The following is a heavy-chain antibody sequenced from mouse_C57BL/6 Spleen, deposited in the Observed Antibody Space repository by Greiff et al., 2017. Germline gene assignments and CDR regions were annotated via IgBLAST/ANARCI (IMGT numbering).Heavy chain of an antibody. CDR2: IDPETGGT. D-gene: IGHD3-2*02. J-gene: IGHJ2*01. V-gene: IGHV1-15*01. CDR1: GYTFTDYE. CDR3: TRFAQAHYFDY. Sequence: VQLQQSGAELVRPGASVTLSCKASGYTFTDYEMHWVKQTPVHGLEWIGAIDPETGGTAYNQKFKGKAILTADKSSSTAYMGLRSLTSEDSAVYYCTRFAQAHYFDYWGQGTTLTVSS.